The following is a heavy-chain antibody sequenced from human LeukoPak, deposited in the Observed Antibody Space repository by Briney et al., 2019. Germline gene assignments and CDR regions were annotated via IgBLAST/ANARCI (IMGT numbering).Heavy chain of an antibody. D-gene: IGHD1-26*01. CDR3: AKVGSGSYLY. V-gene: IGHV7-4-1*02. J-gene: IGHJ4*02. CDR1: GYTFTSYA. Sequence: GASVKVSCKASGYTFTSYAMNWVRQAPGQGLEWMGWINTNTGNPTYAQGYTGRFVFSLDTSVSTAYLQISSLKAEDIAVYYCAKVGSGSYLYWGQGTLVTVSS. CDR2: INTNTGNP.